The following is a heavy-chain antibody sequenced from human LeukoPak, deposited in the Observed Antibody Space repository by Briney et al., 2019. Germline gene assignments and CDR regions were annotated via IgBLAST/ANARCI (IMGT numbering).Heavy chain of an antibody. D-gene: IGHD3-10*01. J-gene: IGHJ6*02. CDR3: AKDFSPYGSGTPV. Sequence: GGSLRLSCAASGFTFSSYAMSWVRQAPGKGLEWVSAISGSGGSTYYADSVTGRFTIPRHNSKNTLYLQMNSLRAEDTALYYCAKDFSPYGSGTPVWGQGTTVTVSS. CDR1: GFTFSSYA. CDR2: ISGSGGST. V-gene: IGHV3-23*01.